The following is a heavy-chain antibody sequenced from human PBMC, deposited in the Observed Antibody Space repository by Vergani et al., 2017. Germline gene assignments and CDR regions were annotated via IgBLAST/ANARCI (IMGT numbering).Heavy chain of an antibody. V-gene: IGHV4-34*01. Sequence: QVQLQESGPGLLKPSETLSLTCAVYGGSFSGYYWSWIRQPPGKGLEWIGEINHSGSTNYNPSLKSRVTISVDTSKNQFSLKLSSVTAADTAVYYCARGRYCSSTSCYKDAFDIWGQGTMVTVSS. CDR3: ARGRYCSSTSCYKDAFDI. J-gene: IGHJ3*02. CDR2: INHSGST. CDR1: GGSFSGYY. D-gene: IGHD2-2*02.